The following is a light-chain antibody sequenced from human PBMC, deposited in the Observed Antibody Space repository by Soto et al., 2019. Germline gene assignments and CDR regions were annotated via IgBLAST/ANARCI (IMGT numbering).Light chain of an antibody. CDR2: AAS. CDR1: QSISSY. CDR3: QQSYSTPRT. V-gene: IGKV1-39*01. J-gene: IGKJ2*02. Sequence: DIQMTQSPSSLSASVGDRVTITCRASQSISSYLNWYQQKPGKAPKLLIFAASSLQSGVPSGFSGSGSGTDFTLTISSLQPEDFATYYCQQSYSTPRTFGQGTKLEI.